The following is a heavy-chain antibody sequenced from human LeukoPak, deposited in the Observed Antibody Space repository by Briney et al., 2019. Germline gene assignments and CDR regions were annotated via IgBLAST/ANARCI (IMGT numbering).Heavy chain of an antibody. D-gene: IGHD3-22*01. CDR2: MNPNSGNT. J-gene: IGHJ4*02. CDR3: ARGRDRYYDSSGYYYVNPY. V-gene: IGHV1-8*01. CDR1: GYTFTSYN. Sequence: ASVKVSCKASGYTFTSYNINWVRQATGQGLEWMGWMNPNSGNTGYAQKFQGRVTMTRNTSISTAYMELSSLRSEDTAVYYCARGRDRYYDSSGYYYVNPYWGQGTLVTVSS.